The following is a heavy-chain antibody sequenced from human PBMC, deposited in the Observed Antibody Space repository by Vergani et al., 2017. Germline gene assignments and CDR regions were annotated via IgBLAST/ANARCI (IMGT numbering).Heavy chain of an antibody. D-gene: IGHD6-19*01. CDR2: ISDNGGTT. V-gene: IGHV3-23*01. J-gene: IGHJ3*02. CDR1: GFTFRNYA. Sequence: EVQLLESGGGLAQPGGSLRLSCAASGFTFRNYAMTWVRQAPGKGLEWVSIISDNGGTTYYADSVKGRFTISRDNSKDTLYLQMNSLRAEYTAVYYCAKVGRSEVAGTFGAFDIWGQGTMVTVSS. CDR3: AKVGRSEVAGTFGAFDI.